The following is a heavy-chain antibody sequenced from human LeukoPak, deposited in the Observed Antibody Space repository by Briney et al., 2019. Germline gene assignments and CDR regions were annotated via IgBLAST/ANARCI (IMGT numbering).Heavy chain of an antibody. J-gene: IGHJ3*02. CDR1: GYTFTSYD. CDR3: ARDPGGGDDDAFDI. D-gene: IGHD2-21*02. V-gene: IGHV1-8*03. CDR2: MNPNSGNT. Sequence: GSVKVSCKASGYTFTSYDINWVRQATGQGLEWMGWMNPNSGNTGYAQKFQGRVTITRNTSISTAYMELSSLRSEDTAVYYCARDPGGGDDDAFDIWGQGTMATVSS.